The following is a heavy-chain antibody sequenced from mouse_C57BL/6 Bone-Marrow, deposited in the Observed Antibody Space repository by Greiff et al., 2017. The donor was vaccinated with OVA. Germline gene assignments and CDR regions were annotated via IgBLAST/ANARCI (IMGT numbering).Heavy chain of an antibody. CDR1: GYTFTDYE. Sequence: QVHVKQSGAELVRPGASVTLSCKASGYTFTDYEMHWVKQTPVHGLEWIGAIDPETGGTAYNQKFKGKAILTADKSSSTAYMELRSLTSEDSAVYYCTRPNLLLRSAWFAYWGQGTLVTVSA. CDR2: IDPETGGT. J-gene: IGHJ3*01. V-gene: IGHV1-15*01. CDR3: TRPNLLLRSAWFAY. D-gene: IGHD1-1*01.